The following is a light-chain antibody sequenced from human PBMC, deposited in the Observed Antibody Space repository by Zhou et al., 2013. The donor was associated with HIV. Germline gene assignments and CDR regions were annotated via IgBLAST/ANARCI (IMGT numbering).Light chain of an antibody. CDR2: AAS. Sequence: DIQLTQSPSSLSASVGDRVTITCRASQSISSYLNWYQQKPGKAPKLLIYAASSLQSGVPLRFSGSGSGTDFTLTIGSLQPEDFATYFCQQSYSTPRTFGQGTKVEMK. V-gene: IGKV1-39*01. CDR3: QQSYSTPRT. CDR1: QSISSY. J-gene: IGKJ1*01.